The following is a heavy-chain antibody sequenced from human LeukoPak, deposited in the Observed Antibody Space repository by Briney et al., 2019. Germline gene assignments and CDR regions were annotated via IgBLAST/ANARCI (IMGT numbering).Heavy chain of an antibody. V-gene: IGHV4-59*08. D-gene: IGHD2-21*01. J-gene: IGHJ5*02. CDR1: GGSISSYY. Sequence: SETLSLTCTVSGGSISSYYWSWIRQPPGKGLEWIGYIYYSGSTNYNPSLKSRVRTSVDTSKKQFSLKLSSVTAADTAVYYCARQVIPGWFDPWGQGTLVTVSS. CDR2: IYYSGST. CDR3: ARQVIPGWFDP.